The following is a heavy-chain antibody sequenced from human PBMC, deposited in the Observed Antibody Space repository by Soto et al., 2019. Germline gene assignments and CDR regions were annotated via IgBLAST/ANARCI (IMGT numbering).Heavy chain of an antibody. CDR2: ISGSGGST. D-gene: IGHD6-19*01. V-gene: IGHV3-23*01. CDR1: GFTFSSYA. CDR3: AKAVAGTMYYYYGMDV. Sequence: PGGSLRLSCAASGFTFSSYAMSWVRQAPGKGLEWVSAISGSGGSTYYADSVKGRFTISRDNSKNTLYLQMNSLRAEDTAVYYCAKAVAGTMYYYYGMDVWGQGTTVTVSS. J-gene: IGHJ6*02.